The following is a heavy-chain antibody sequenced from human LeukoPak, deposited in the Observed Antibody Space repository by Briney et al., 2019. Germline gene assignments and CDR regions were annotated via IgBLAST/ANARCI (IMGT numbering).Heavy chain of an antibody. CDR2: IYWDDDK. D-gene: IGHD6-13*01. CDR1: GGSISSGDYY. J-gene: IGHJ4*02. V-gene: IGHV2-5*08. Sequence: TLSLTCTVSGGSISSGDYYWSWIRQPPGKGLEWLALIYWDDDKRYSPSLKSRLTITKDTSKNQVVLTMTNMDPVDTATYYCAHSGSSWSHFDYWGQGTLVTVSS. CDR3: AHSGSSWSHFDY.